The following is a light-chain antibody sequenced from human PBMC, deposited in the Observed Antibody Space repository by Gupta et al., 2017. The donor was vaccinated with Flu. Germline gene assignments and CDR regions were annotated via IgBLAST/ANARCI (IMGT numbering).Light chain of an antibody. V-gene: IGLV2-14*01. Sequence: TRGAVRSNDHRISYHGHPGKAPRLLICELTNRPSEVVNRLSGSKSGNSASLTISGRQAEDEADYYCLSYSSSITWVFGGGTKMTVL. CDR3: LSYSSSITWV. J-gene: IGLJ3*02. CDR2: ELT. CDR1: RGAVRSNDH.